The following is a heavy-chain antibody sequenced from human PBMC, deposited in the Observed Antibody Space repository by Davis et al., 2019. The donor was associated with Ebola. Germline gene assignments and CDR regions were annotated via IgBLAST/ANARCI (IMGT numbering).Heavy chain of an antibody. CDR1: GGPFSGYY. J-gene: IGHJ5*02. CDR3: ATDYH. Sequence: SETLSLTCAVYGGPFSGYYWSWIRQPPGKGLEWIGEINHRGSTKYNPSLKSRVTISVDTSKNQFSLKLNSVTAADTAVYYCATDYHWGQGTLVTVSS. V-gene: IGHV4-34*01. CDR2: INHRGST. D-gene: IGHD3-3*01.